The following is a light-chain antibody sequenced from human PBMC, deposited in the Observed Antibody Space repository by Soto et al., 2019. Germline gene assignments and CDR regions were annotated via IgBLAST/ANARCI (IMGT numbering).Light chain of an antibody. V-gene: IGLV2-11*01. CDR2: DVS. J-gene: IGLJ1*01. Sequence: QSVLTQPCSVSGSPGQSVTISCTGISSDVGNNFVSWYQQHPGKAPKLIIYDVSKRPSGVPDRFSGSKSGNTASLTLSGLQAEDEADYYCCSYGVTYSYVFGTGTKVTVL. CDR3: CSYGVTYSYV. CDR1: SSDVGNNF.